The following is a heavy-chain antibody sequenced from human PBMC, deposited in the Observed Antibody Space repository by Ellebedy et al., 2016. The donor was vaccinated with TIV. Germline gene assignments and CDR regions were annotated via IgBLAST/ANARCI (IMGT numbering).Heavy chain of an antibody. V-gene: IGHV4-59*02. CDR3: ARFQGGGDYYTFDY. J-gene: IGHJ4*02. D-gene: IGHD2-21*02. CDR1: GGSVSNSY. Sequence: SETLSLTXAVSGGSVSNSYWSWVRQPPGKGLEWIGHIYYTGNTNYNPSLRSRVTISLDTPKNQFSLKLNSMTAADTAVYYCARFQGGGDYYTFDYWGQGTLVTVSS. CDR2: IYYTGNT.